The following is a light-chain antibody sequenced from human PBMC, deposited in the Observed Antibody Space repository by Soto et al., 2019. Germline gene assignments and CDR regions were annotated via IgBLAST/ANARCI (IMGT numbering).Light chain of an antibody. Sequence: EFVLTQSPGTLSLSPGERATLSCRASQSVRSNYLAWYQQKPGQSPRLLIYGASNRATGIPDRFSGSGSGTDFTLLISRLEPEDFAVFYCQHYGSSAYTFGQGTTLEIK. V-gene: IGKV3-20*01. J-gene: IGKJ2*01. CDR3: QHYGSSAYT. CDR1: QSVRSNY. CDR2: GAS.